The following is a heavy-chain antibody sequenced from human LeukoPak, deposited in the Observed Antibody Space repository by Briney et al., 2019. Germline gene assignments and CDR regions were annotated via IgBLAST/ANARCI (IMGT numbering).Heavy chain of an antibody. CDR3: ARDECSTTYCYGY. D-gene: IGHD3-10*01. CDR2: IWYDGSKK. V-gene: IGHV3-33*01. J-gene: IGHJ4*02. Sequence: PGGPLRLSCVVSGFSISSYGMHWVRQSPGKGLEWVAVIWYDGSKKYHADSVRGRFTISRDVSKSTLYLEMSSLRAEDTAVYYCARDECSTTYCYGYWGQGTLVTVSP. CDR1: GFSISSYG.